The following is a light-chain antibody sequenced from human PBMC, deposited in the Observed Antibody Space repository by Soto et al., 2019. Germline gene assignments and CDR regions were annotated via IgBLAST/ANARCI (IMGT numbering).Light chain of an antibody. CDR2: GAS. CDR1: QTVSRNF. CDR3: LQYDHLPRT. Sequence: EIVLTQSPGTLSLSPGERATLSCRASQTVSRNFLAWYQQKPGQTPMVLIYGASLRATGIPDRFSGSGSGTDFTFTISSMEPEDFAVYYCLQYDHLPRTFGPGTKVDLK. V-gene: IGKV3-20*01. J-gene: IGKJ3*01.